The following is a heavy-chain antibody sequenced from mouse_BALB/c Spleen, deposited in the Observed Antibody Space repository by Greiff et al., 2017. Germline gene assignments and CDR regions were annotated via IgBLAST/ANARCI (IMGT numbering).Heavy chain of an antibody. CDR2: IDPSDSYT. Sequence: QVQLQQPGAELVKPGASVKLSCKASGYTFTSYWMHWVKQRPGQGLEWIGEIDPSDSYTNYNQKFKGKATLTVDKSSSTAYMQLSSLTSEDSAVYYCAREGWAGTWSLAMDYWGQGTSVTVSS. CDR3: AREGWAGTWSLAMDY. J-gene: IGHJ4*01. D-gene: IGHD4-1*01. CDR1: GYTFTSYW. V-gene: IGHV1-69*02.